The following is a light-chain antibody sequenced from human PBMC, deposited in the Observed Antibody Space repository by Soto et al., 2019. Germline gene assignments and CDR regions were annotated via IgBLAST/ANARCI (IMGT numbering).Light chain of an antibody. CDR3: QQYGSSPLT. CDR1: QPVSSNY. V-gene: IGKV3-20*01. J-gene: IGKJ4*01. CDR2: GAS. Sequence: EIVLTQSPGTLSLSPGERATLSCRASQPVSSNYLAWYQQKPGQAPRLLIYGASSRATGIPDRFSGSGSGTDFTLTISRLEPEDFAVYYCQQYGSSPLTFGGGTKVDI.